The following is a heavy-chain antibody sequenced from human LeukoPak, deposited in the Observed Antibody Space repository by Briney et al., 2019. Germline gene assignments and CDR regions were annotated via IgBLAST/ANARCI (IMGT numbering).Heavy chain of an antibody. D-gene: IGHD6-13*01. V-gene: IGHV3-49*03. CDR3: TRDIAAAGTYTYDYYYYYMDV. J-gene: IGHJ6*03. Sequence: GGSLRLSCTASGFTFGDYAMSWFRQAPGKGLEWVGFIRSKAYGGTTEYAESVKGRFTISRDDSKSIAYLQMNSLKTEDTAVYYCTRDIAAAGTYTYDYYYYYMDVWGKGTTVTVSS. CDR2: IRSKAYGGTT. CDR1: GFTFGDYA.